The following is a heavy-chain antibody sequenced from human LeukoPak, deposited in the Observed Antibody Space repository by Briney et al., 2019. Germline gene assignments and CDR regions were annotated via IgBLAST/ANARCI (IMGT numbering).Heavy chain of an antibody. CDR3: AKGAGGYFRHYYYYYYLDV. Sequence: GGSLRLSCAASGFTFSSYAMSWVRQAPGKGLEWVAAISGSGGSTYYADSVKGRFTISRDNSKNTLYLQMNSLRAENTAVYYCAKGAGGYFRHYYYYYYLDVWGRGTTVTVSS. CDR1: GFTFSSYA. V-gene: IGHV3-23*01. J-gene: IGHJ6*03. D-gene: IGHD3-22*01. CDR2: ISGSGGST.